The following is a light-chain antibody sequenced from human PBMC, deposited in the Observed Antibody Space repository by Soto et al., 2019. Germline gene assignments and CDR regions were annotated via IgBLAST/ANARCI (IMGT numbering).Light chain of an antibody. J-gene: IGLJ2*01. CDR3: AAWDDNLNGPI. CDR2: NDN. Sequence: QLVLTQPPSASGTPGQSVTISCSGSSSNIGSNSVNWYRQLPGTAPKLLIYNDNQRPSGVPDRFSGSKSGTSASLAISGLQSEVEADYYCAAWDDNLNGPIFGGGTKVTVL. CDR1: SSNIGSNS. V-gene: IGLV1-44*01.